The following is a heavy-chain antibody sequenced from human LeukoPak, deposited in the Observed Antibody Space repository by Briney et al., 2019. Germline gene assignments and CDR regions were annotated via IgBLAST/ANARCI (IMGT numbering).Heavy chain of an antibody. V-gene: IGHV4-38-2*02. Sequence: PSETLSLTCAVSGYSISSGYYWGWIRQPPGKGLEWIGSIYHSGSTYYNPSLKSRVTISVDTSKNQVSLKLSSVTAADTAVYYCAREGGLNWFDPWGQGTLVTVSS. D-gene: IGHD3-16*01. CDR3: AREGGLNWFDP. J-gene: IGHJ5*02. CDR2: IYHSGST. CDR1: GYSISSGYY.